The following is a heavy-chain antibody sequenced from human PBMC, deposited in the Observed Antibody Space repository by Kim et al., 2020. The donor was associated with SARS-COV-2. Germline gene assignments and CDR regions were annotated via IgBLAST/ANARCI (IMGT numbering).Heavy chain of an antibody. J-gene: IGHJ3*02. CDR3: ARGQQLAEDAFDI. V-gene: IGHV3-33*01. D-gene: IGHD6-13*01. Sequence: DANSVTGRSTTPRSNSTKTLYLQMNSLRAEDTAVYYCARGQQLAEDAFDIWGQGTMVTVSS.